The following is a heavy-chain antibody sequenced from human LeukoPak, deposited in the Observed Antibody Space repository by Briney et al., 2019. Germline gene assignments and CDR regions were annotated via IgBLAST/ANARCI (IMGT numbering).Heavy chain of an antibody. V-gene: IGHV4-61*08. D-gene: IGHD2-15*01. CDR1: GGSVGSGGYY. Sequence: PSETLSLTCTVSGGSVGSGGYYWSWIRQPPGKGLEWIGYIYYSGSTNYNPSLKSRVTISVDTSKNQFSLKLSSVTAADTAVYYCARGSREYCSGGSCYWSWFDPWGQGTLVTVSS. J-gene: IGHJ5*02. CDR3: ARGSREYCSGGSCYWSWFDP. CDR2: IYYSGST.